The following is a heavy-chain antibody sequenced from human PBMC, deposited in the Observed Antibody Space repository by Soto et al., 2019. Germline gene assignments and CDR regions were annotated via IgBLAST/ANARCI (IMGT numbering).Heavy chain of an antibody. CDR2: IIPILDIT. Sequence: QVQLVQSGAEVKKPGSSVKVSCKASGGTFSSYPISWVRQAPGQGLEWMGRIIPILDITDYAQRFQGRVTITADKSTSTAYMGLSSLSSDDTAVYYCARPTSTGTTSGYYFDYWGQGTRVTVSS. V-gene: IGHV1-69*02. D-gene: IGHD1-7*01. J-gene: IGHJ4*02. CDR3: ARPTSTGTTSGYYFDY. CDR1: GGTFSSYP.